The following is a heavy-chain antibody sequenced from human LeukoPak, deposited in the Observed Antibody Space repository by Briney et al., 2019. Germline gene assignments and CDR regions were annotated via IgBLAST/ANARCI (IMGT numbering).Heavy chain of an antibody. V-gene: IGHV4-59*01. J-gene: IGHJ3*02. CDR2: IYYSGST. Sequence: SETLSLTCTVSGGSISSYYRSWIRQPPGKGLEWIGYIYYSGSTNYNPSLKSRVTISVDTSKNQFSLKLSSVTAADTAVYYCAREATGTGDSSGYYPQDAFDIWGQGTMVTVSS. CDR1: GGSISSYY. CDR3: AREATGTGDSSGYYPQDAFDI. D-gene: IGHD3-22*01.